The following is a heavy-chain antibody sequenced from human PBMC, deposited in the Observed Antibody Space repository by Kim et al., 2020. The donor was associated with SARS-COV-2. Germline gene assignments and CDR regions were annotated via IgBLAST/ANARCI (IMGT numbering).Heavy chain of an antibody. J-gene: IGHJ6*01. D-gene: IGHD3-22*01. Sequence: ASVKVSCKASGYTFTSYDINWVRQATGQGLEWMGWMNPNSGNTGYAQKFQGRVTMTRNTSISTAYMELSSLRSEDTAVYYSARGSQRWGIVVVITVKNYYYYGMDDWGQGTTVTVSS. CDR3: ARGSQRWGIVVVITVKNYYYYGMDD. CDR1: GYTFTSYD. V-gene: IGHV1-8*01. CDR2: MNPNSGNT.